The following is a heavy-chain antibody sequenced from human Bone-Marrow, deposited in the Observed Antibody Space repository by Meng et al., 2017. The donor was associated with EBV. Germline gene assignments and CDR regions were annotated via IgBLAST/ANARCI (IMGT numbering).Heavy chain of an antibody. CDR2: FLPTLGAP. D-gene: IGHD3-10*01. J-gene: IGHJ4*02. CDR3: ASESGRGYTPDY. Sequence: QVQLVQCAAEVKKPGSSVKVSCKTSGGPFRNDAVSWVRQAPGQGLEWLGGFLPTLGAPNYAQKFHGRVTITADESTSTHYMDLSSLRSDDTAVYYCASESGRGYTPDYWGQGTLVTVSS. V-gene: IGHV1-69*01. CDR1: GGPFRNDA.